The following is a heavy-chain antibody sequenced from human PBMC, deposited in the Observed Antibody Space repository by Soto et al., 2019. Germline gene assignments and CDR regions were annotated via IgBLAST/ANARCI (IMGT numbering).Heavy chain of an antibody. J-gene: IGHJ4*02. V-gene: IGHV4-34*01. CDR2: INHSGST. CDR1: GGSFSGYY. CDR3: ALSCYCTSCQRADFDY. Sequence: SETLSLTCAVYGGSFSGYYWSWIRQPPGKGLEWIGEINHSGSTNYNPSLKSRVTISVDTSKNQFSLKLSSVTAADTAVYYCALSCYCTSCQRADFDYWGQGNFVT. D-gene: IGHD2-2*01.